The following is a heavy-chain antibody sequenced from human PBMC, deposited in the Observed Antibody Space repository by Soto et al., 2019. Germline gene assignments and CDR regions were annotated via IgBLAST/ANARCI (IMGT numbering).Heavy chain of an antibody. CDR1: VFTFSSYA. J-gene: IGHJ4*02. CDR3: AKDPRRDILTGYPDY. CDR2: ISGSGGST. V-gene: IGHV3-23*01. D-gene: IGHD3-9*01. Sequence: LRLSCAASVFTFSSYAMSWVRQAPGKGLEWVSAISGSGGSTYYADSVKGRFTISRDNSKNTLYLQMNSLRAEDTAVYYCAKDPRRDILTGYPDYWGQGTLVTVSS.